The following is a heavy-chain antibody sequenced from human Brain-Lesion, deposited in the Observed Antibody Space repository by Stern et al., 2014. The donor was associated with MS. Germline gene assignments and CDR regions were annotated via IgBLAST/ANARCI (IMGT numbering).Heavy chain of an antibody. Sequence: QVQLVESGPGLVKPSETLSLTCTVSGGSINTNNYYWGWLRQPPGKGLEWIGNIYSSGSNFYSPSLNSRVTMSVATSKNHFSLKLSSVTAADTAVYYCARTGDDFGDYSLSYWGQGTLVTVSS. D-gene: IGHD4-17*01. CDR2: IYSSGSN. V-gene: IGHV4-39*01. J-gene: IGHJ4*02. CDR3: ARTGDDFGDYSLSY. CDR1: GGSINTNNYY.